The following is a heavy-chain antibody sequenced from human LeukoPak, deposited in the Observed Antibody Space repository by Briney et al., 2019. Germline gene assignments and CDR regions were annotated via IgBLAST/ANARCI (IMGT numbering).Heavy chain of an antibody. CDR2: INPNSGGT. Sequence: AASVKVSCKASGYTFTGYYMHWVRQAPGQGLEWMGWINPNSGGTNYAQKFQGRVTMTRDTSISTAYMELSRLRSDDTAVYYCARLGSWGLVLDAFDIWGQGTMVTVSS. CDR1: GYTFTGYY. D-gene: IGHD6-13*01. J-gene: IGHJ3*02. CDR3: ARLGSWGLVLDAFDI. V-gene: IGHV1-2*02.